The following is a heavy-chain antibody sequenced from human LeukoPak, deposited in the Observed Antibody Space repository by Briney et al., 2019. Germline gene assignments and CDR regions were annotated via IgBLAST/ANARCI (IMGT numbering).Heavy chain of an antibody. CDR1: GYTFTGYY. Sequence: SVKVSCKASGYTFTGYYMNWVLQAPGQGFEWIGWINPNTGDTNYAQKFQGRVTMTRDTTIIAAFMELTRLTSEDTGVYYCASYPRYSSSPPFDYWGQGTLVTVSS. J-gene: IGHJ4*02. CDR2: INPNTGDT. CDR3: ASYPRYSSSPPFDY. V-gene: IGHV1-2*02. D-gene: IGHD6-6*01.